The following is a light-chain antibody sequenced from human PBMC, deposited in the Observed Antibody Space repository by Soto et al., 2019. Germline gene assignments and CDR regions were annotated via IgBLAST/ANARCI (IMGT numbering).Light chain of an antibody. CDR2: GAS. J-gene: IGKJ4*01. CDR1: QSVGNS. CDR3: QQYNNWPPLT. Sequence: IVLTQSPGTLSVSPGEGVTLSCRASQSVGNSLAWYQQKPGQAPRLLIFGASTRVTGIPARFSGSGSGTEFTFTISSLQSEDFAIYYCQQYNNWPPLTFGRGTKVDIK. V-gene: IGKV3-15*01.